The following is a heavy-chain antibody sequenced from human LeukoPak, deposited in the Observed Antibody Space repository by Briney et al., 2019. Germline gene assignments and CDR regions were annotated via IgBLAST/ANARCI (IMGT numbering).Heavy chain of an antibody. V-gene: IGHV4-59*01. CDR1: GGSISSYY. Sequence: PSETLSLTCTVSGGSISSYYWSWIRQPPGKGLEWIGYIYYSGSTNYNPSLKSRVTIAVDTSKNQFSLKLSSVTAADTAVYYCARGADVRFLEWPFDYWGQGTLVTVSS. CDR2: IYYSGST. D-gene: IGHD3-3*01. J-gene: IGHJ4*02. CDR3: ARGADVRFLEWPFDY.